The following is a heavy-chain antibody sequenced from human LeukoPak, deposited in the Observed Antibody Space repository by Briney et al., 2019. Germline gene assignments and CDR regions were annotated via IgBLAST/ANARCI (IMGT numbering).Heavy chain of an antibody. CDR3: ARNKGSSWLMW. D-gene: IGHD6-13*01. V-gene: IGHV3-21*04. CDR1: GFTFSSYT. Sequence: GGSLRLSCAPSGFTFSSYTMNWVRQAPGKGLEWVSSISSSSSYIYYADSMKGRFTISRDNSKSTLYLQMNSLRAEDTAVYYCARNKGSSWLMWWGQGTLVTVSS. CDR2: ISSSSSYI. J-gene: IGHJ4*02.